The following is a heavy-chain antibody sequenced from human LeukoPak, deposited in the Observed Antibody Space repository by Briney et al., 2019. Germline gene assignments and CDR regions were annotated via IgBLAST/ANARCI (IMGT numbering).Heavy chain of an antibody. Sequence: GGSLRLSCAASGFTFSSYAMSWVRQAPGEGLEWVSAISGSGGSTYYADSVKGRFTISRDNSKNTLYLQMNSLRAEDTAVYYCAKGHSYIAAAGVDYWGQGTLVTVSS. V-gene: IGHV3-23*01. D-gene: IGHD6-13*01. CDR2: ISGSGGST. CDR3: AKGHSYIAAAGVDY. CDR1: GFTFSSYA. J-gene: IGHJ4*02.